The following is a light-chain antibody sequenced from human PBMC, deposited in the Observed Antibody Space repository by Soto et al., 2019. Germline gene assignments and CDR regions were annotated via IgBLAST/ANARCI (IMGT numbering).Light chain of an antibody. CDR1: SGHNNYA. Sequence: QSVLTQSPYASASLGASVKLTCTLSSGHNNYAIAWHQQQSEKAPRYLMKLNSDGSHSKGDGIPDRFSGSSSGAERYLTISSLQSEDEADYYCQTWGSGIVVFGGGTKLTVL. V-gene: IGLV4-69*01. CDR3: QTWGSGIVV. CDR2: LNSDGSH. J-gene: IGLJ2*01.